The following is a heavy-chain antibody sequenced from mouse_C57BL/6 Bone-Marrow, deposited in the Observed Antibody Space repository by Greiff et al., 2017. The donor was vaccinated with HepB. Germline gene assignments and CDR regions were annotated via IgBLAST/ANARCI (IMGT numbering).Heavy chain of an antibody. D-gene: IGHD1-1*01. Sequence: VQLQQPGAELVKPGASVKMSCKASGYTFTSYWITWVKQRTGQGLEWIGDIYPGSGSTNYNEKFKSKATLTVDSSSSTAYMQLSSLTSEDSAVYYCARRYYGSSWYFDVWGTGTTVTVSS. CDR2: IYPGSGST. CDR1: GYTFTSYW. V-gene: IGHV1-55*01. J-gene: IGHJ1*03. CDR3: ARRYYGSSWYFDV.